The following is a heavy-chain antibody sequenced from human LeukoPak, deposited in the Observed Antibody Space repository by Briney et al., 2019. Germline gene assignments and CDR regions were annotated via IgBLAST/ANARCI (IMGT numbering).Heavy chain of an antibody. Sequence: ASVKVSCKASGYTFTSYDINWVRQATGKGLEWMGWMNPNSGNTGYAQKFQGRVTITRNTSISTAYMELSSLRSEDTAVYYCARTYSSSWYGAWFDPWGQGTLVTVSS. V-gene: IGHV1-8*03. D-gene: IGHD6-13*01. CDR1: GYTFTSYD. CDR2: MNPNSGNT. J-gene: IGHJ5*02. CDR3: ARTYSSSWYGAWFDP.